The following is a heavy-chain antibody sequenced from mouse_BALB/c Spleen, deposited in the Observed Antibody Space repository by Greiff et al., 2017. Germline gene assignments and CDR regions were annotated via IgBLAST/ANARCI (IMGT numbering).Heavy chain of an antibody. CDR1: GFTFSDYY. CDR3: ARAKKQLGLRESSYYFDY. CDR2: ISDGGSYT. Sequence: EVQLVESGGGLVKPGGSLKLSCAASGFTFSDYYMYWVRQTPEKRLEWVATISDGGSYTYYPDSVKGRFTISRDNAKNNLYLQMSSLKSEDTAMYYCARAKKQLGLRESSYYFDYWGQGTTLTVSS. V-gene: IGHV5-4*02. J-gene: IGHJ2*01. D-gene: IGHD3-1*01.